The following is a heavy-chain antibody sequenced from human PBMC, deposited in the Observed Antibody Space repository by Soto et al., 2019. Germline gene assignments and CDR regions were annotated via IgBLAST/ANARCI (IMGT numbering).Heavy chain of an antibody. D-gene: IGHD6-6*01. V-gene: IGHV3-30*18. CDR3: AKGSEAARQELDY. Sequence: QVQLVESGGGVVKPGRSLRLSCAASGFTFSTYGMHWVRQAPGKGPEWVAVISIDGSNKYYADSVKGRFTISRDNSKNTLYLQMNSLRDDDTAVYYCAKGSEAARQELDYWGQGTLVTVSS. J-gene: IGHJ4*02. CDR2: ISIDGSNK. CDR1: GFTFSTYG.